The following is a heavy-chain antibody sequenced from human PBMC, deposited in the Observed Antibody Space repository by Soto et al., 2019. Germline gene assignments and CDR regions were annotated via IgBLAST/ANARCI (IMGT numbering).Heavy chain of an antibody. J-gene: IGHJ4*02. Sequence: GGTLGLCCVGAGVSFSSNWMAWVRQGPGKGLEWVGNIRQDGSEKNYVDSVKGRFTISRDNAKNSLYLQMNSLRAEDTAVYYCAREMVGARGASHFDYWGPGTLVTV. CDR2: IRQDGSEK. D-gene: IGHD2-15*01. CDR3: AREMVGARGASHFDY. V-gene: IGHV3-7*04. CDR1: GVSFSSNW.